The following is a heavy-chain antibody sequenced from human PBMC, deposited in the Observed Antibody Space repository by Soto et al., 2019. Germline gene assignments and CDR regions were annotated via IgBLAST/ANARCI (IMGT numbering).Heavy chain of an antibody. J-gene: IGHJ6*02. CDR1: GYTFTSYG. CDR2: ISAYNGIT. D-gene: IGHD3-10*01. V-gene: IGHV1-18*01. Sequence: ASVKVSCKASGYTFTSYGISWVRQAPGQGLEWMGWISAYNGITNYAQKLQGRVTMTTDTSTNTASMELRSLRSDDTAVYYCARDKRGHYYYYGMDVWGQGTTVTVSS. CDR3: ARDKRGHYYYYGMDV.